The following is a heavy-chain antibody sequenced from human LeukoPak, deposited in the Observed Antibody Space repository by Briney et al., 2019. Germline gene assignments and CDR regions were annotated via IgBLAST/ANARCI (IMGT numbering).Heavy chain of an antibody. CDR2: INHSGST. CDR3: ARGGYSDFDY. Sequence: SETLSLTCAVYGGSFSGYYWSWIRQPPGKGLEWIGEINHSGSTNYNPSLKRRVTISVDTSKNQFSLKLSSVTAADTAVYYCARGGYSDFDYWGQGTLVTVSS. D-gene: IGHD4-11*01. J-gene: IGHJ4*02. V-gene: IGHV4-34*01. CDR1: GGSFSGYY.